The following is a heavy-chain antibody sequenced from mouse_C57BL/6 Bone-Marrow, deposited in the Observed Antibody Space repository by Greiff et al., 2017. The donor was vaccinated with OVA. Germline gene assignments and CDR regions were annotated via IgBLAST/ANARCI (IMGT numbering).Heavy chain of an antibody. CDR2: IDPSDSYT. CDR1: GYTFTSYW. Sequence: QVQLKQPGAELVRPGTSVKLSCKASGYTFTSYWMHWVKQRPGQGLEWIGVIDPSDSYTNYNQKFKGKATLTVDTSSSTAYMQLSSLTSEDSAVYYCARDYGSSLAYWGQGTLVTVSA. J-gene: IGHJ3*01. V-gene: IGHV1-59*01. CDR3: ARDYGSSLAY. D-gene: IGHD1-1*01.